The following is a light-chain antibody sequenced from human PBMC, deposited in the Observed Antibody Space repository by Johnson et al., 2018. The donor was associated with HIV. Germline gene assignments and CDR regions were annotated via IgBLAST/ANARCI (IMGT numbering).Light chain of an antibody. J-gene: IGLJ1*01. CDR2: DNN. Sequence: QSVLTQPPSVSAAPGQKVTISCYGSSSNIGNNYVSWYQQLPGTAPKLLIYDNNKRPSGIPDRFSGSKSGTSATLGITGLQTGDEVDYYCGTWDSGLGAVYVFGPGTKVTVL. CDR3: GTWDSGLGAVYV. V-gene: IGLV1-51*01. CDR1: SSNIGNNY.